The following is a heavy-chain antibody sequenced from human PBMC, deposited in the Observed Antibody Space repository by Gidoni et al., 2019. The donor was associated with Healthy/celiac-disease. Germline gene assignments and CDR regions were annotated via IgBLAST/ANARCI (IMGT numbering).Heavy chain of an antibody. V-gene: IGHV3-21*01. CDR1: GFTFSSYS. CDR3: AREDSGSYYAFDI. D-gene: IGHD1-26*01. Sequence: EVQLVESGGGLVKPGGSLRLSCAASGFTFSSYSMNWVRQAPGKGLEWVSSISSSSIYIYYADSVKGRFTISRDNAKNSLYLQMNSLRAEDTAVYYCAREDSGSYYAFDIWGQGTMVTVSS. J-gene: IGHJ3*02. CDR2: ISSSSIYI.